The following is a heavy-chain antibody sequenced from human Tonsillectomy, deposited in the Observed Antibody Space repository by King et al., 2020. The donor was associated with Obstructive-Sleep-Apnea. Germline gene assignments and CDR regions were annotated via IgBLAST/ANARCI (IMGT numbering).Heavy chain of an antibody. CDR3: TRDGSGSYYKPPFDY. Sequence: VQLVESGGGLVQPGRSLRLSCTASGFTFGDYAMSWFRQAPGKGLEWVGFIRSKAYGGTTEYAASVKGRFTISRDDSKSIAYLQMNSLKTEDTAVYYCTRDGSGSYYKPPFDYWGQGTLVTVSS. CDR1: GFTFGDYA. CDR2: IRSKAYGGTT. V-gene: IGHV3-49*03. D-gene: IGHD3-10*01. J-gene: IGHJ4*02.